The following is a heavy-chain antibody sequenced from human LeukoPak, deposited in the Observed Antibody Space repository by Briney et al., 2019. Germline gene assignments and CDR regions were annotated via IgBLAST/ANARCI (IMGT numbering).Heavy chain of an antibody. CDR3: AKLTNYVSSGFDP. CDR2: ISGSGDST. V-gene: IGHV3-23*01. D-gene: IGHD3-22*01. CDR1: GFTSSSYA. Sequence: GGSLRLSCAASGFTSSSYAMSWVRQAPGKGLEWVSAISGSGDSTYYADSVKGRFTISRDNSKNTLYLQMDSLRAEDTAVYYCAKLTNYVSSGFDPWGQGTLVTVSS. J-gene: IGHJ5*02.